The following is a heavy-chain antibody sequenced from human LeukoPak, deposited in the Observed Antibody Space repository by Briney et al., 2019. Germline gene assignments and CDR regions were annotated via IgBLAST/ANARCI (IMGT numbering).Heavy chain of an antibody. J-gene: IGHJ6*03. CDR3: ARASTYYDFWSGYYSGYYYYYMDV. Sequence: GASVKVSCKASGYTFTGYYMHWVRQAPGQGLEWMGWINPNSGGTNYAQKFQGRVTMTRDTSISTAYMELSRLRSDDTAVYYCARASTYYDFWSGYYSGYYYYYMDVWGKGTTVTVSS. D-gene: IGHD3-3*01. CDR2: INPNSGGT. CDR1: GYTFTGYY. V-gene: IGHV1-2*02.